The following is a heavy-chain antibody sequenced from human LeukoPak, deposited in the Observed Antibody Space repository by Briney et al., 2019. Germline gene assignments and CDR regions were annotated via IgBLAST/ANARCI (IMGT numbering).Heavy chain of an antibody. D-gene: IGHD5-12*01. J-gene: IGHJ6*03. V-gene: IGHV1-18*01. CDR1: GYTFTSYG. CDR3: ARRDVDIVATIMERYYYYMDV. Sequence: GASVKVSCKASGYTFTSYGISWVRQAPGRGLEWMGWISAYNGNTNYAQKLQGRVTMTTDTSTSTAYMELRSLRSDDTAVYYCARRDVDIVATIMERYYYYMDVWGKGTTVTVSS. CDR2: ISAYNGNT.